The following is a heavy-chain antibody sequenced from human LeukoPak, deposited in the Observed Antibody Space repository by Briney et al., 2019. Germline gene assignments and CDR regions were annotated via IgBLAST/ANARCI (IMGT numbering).Heavy chain of an antibody. Sequence: PSETLSLTCTVSGGSIRSYYWSWIRQPPGKGLEWIGYIYYSGSTKYNPSLQSRVTISVDTSKNQFSLKLSSVTAADTAVYYCARVSRGNSVGGDYWGQGTLVTVSS. V-gene: IGHV4-59*01. CDR3: ARVSRGNSVGGDY. J-gene: IGHJ4*02. D-gene: IGHD4-23*01. CDR1: GGSIRSYY. CDR2: IYYSGST.